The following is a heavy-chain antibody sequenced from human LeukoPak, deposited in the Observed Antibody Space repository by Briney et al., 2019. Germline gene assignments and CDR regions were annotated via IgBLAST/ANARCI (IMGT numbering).Heavy chain of an antibody. D-gene: IGHD3-10*01. CDR2: INPNSGGT. CDR3: ARGEYYGSGSYYSTPYYFDY. CDR1: GYTFTGYY. J-gene: IGHJ4*02. V-gene: IGHV1-2*02. Sequence: ASVKVSCKASGYTFTGYYMHWVRQAPGQGLEWMGWINPNSGGTNYAQKFQGRVTMTRDTSISTAYMELSRLRSDDTAVYYCARGEYYGSGSYYSTPYYFDYWGQGTLVTVSS.